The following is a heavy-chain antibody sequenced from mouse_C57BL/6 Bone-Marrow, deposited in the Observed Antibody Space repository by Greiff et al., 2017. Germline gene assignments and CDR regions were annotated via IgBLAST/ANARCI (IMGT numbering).Heavy chain of an antibody. D-gene: IGHD1-1*01. Sequence: QVQLQQSGAELVRPGASVTLSCKASGYTFTDYEMHWVKQTPVHGLEWIGAIDPETGGTAYNQKFKGKAILTADKSSSTAYMELRSLTSEDSAVYYCTRSCITTVGAFDNWRRGTTLADSS. CDR3: TRSCITTVGAFDN. J-gene: IGHJ2*01. CDR2: IDPETGGT. CDR1: GYTFTDYE. V-gene: IGHV1-15*01.